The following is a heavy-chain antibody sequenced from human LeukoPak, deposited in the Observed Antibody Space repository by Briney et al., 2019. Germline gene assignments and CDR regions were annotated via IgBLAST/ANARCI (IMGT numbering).Heavy chain of an antibody. D-gene: IGHD4-17*01. V-gene: IGHV4-59*06. CDR1: GGSISSYY. CDR2: IYYSGST. J-gene: IGHJ6*02. Sequence: NASETLSLTCTVSGGSISSYYWSWIRQSPGKGLEWIGYIYYSGSTYYNPSLKSRVTISVDTSKNQFSLKLSSVTAADTAVYYCARFTGVTTGTFYYYYYGMDVWGQGTTVTVSS. CDR3: ARFTGVTTGTFYYYYYGMDV.